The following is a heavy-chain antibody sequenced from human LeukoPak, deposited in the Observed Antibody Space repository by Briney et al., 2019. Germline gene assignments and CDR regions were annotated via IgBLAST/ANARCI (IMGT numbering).Heavy chain of an antibody. CDR1: GFTFSSYP. CDR3: AKGSRTHVNVLYFDY. J-gene: IGHJ4*02. Sequence: PGGSLRLSCAASGFTFSSYPMHWVRQAPGKGLEWVALISYDGNNKFYADSVKGRFTISRDNSKNTLYLQMNSLRAEDTAVYYCAKGSRTHVNVLYFDYWGQGTLVTVSS. V-gene: IGHV3-30-3*01. D-gene: IGHD1-26*01. CDR2: ISYDGNNK.